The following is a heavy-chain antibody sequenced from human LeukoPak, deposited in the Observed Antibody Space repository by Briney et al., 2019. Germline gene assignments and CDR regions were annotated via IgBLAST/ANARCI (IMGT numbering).Heavy chain of an antibody. CDR1: GGSISSSSYY. CDR3: VSLEIVVVSVDY. Sequence: PSQTLSLTCTVSGGSISSSSYYWGWIRQPPGKGLEWIGSIYYSGSTYYNPSLKSRVTISVDTSKNQFSLKLSSVTAADTAVYYCVSLEIVVVSVDYWGQGTLVTVSS. D-gene: IGHD3-22*01. V-gene: IGHV4-39*01. J-gene: IGHJ4*02. CDR2: IYYSGST.